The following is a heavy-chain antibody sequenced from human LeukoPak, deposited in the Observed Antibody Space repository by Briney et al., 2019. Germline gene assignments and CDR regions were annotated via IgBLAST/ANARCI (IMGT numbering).Heavy chain of an antibody. V-gene: IGHV3-11*06. D-gene: IGHD5-18*01. J-gene: IGHJ4*02. CDR2: ISSTSTYT. Sequence: GGSLRLSCAVSGFTFSDYYMSWVRQAPGKGLEWVSYISSTSTYTNYADSVKGRFTISRDNAKNSLYLQMNSLRAEDTAVYFCAIGYSHGLDYWGQGTLVTVSS. CDR3: AIGYSHGLDY. CDR1: GFTFSDYY.